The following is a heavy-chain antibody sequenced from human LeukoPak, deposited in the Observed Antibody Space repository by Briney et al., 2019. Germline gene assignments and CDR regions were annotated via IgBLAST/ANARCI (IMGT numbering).Heavy chain of an antibody. CDR2: ITSNSSHL. D-gene: IGHD3-22*01. CDR1: GVTLRKYI. Sequence: PGGSLRLSCAASGVTLRKYIMNWVRQAPGKGLEWVSSITSNSSHLYYADSVKGRFTISRDDAESSLYLQMNSLRGDDTAVYHCARPRAHYSNSIGFWEFDPWGQGTLVTVSS. V-gene: IGHV3-21*06. CDR3: ARPRAHYSNSIGFWEFDP. J-gene: IGHJ5*02.